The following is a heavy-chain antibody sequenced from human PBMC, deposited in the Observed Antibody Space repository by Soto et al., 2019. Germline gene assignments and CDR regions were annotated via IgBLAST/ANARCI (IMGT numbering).Heavy chain of an antibody. CDR1: GFTFSSYA. J-gene: IGHJ4*02. CDR2: ISFEGSNK. CDR3: ARHPTSTAIESDYFDF. Sequence: GSLRLSCAASGFTFSSYAMHWVRQAPGKGLEWVAVISFEGSNKHYADSVKGRFTISRDNSKNTLYLKMNSLRAEDTAVYYCARHPTSTAIESDYFDFWGQGTLVTVSS. D-gene: IGHD2-21*02. V-gene: IGHV3-30-3*01.